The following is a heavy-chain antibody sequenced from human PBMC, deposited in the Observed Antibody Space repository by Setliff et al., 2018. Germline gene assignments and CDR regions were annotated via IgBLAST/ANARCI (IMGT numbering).Heavy chain of an antibody. CDR3: ARASFKRWPPNYFYYYMDV. CDR1: GGTFSDYY. J-gene: IGHJ6*03. D-gene: IGHD6-19*01. V-gene: IGHV4-34*01. CDR2: IYYSGST. Sequence: SETLSLTCTAYGGTFSDYYWSWIRQHPGKGLEWIGYIYYSGSTYYNPSLTSRVSISVDTSKNQFSLKLTSVTAADTAVYFCARASFKRWPPNYFYYYMDVWAKGTAVTVSS.